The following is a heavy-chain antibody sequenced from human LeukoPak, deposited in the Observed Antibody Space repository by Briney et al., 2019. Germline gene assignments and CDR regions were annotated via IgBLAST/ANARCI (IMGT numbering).Heavy chain of an antibody. Sequence: VRTLRLSCEASGFTFSSHVMYWVRQAPGKGLEWVAVIWYDGSNKYYADSVKGRFTISRDNPNNTLYLQMNSLRAEDTAVYYCARSGRGYYDSLDHWGQGDLVTVSS. D-gene: IGHD3-22*01. CDR3: ARSGRGYYDSLDH. V-gene: IGHV3-33*03. CDR2: IWYDGSNK. J-gene: IGHJ4*02. CDR1: GFTFSSHV.